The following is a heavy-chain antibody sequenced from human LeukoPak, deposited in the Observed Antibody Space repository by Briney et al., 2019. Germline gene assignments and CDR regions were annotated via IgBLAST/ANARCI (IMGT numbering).Heavy chain of an antibody. J-gene: IGHJ3*02. D-gene: IGHD2-15*01. Sequence: GGSLRLSCAVSGFTVSSNYMNWVRQAPGKGLEWVSVIYSGGSTYYADSVEGRFTISRDNSKNTLDLQMKSLRAEDTAVYYCASGGTGGDAFDIWGQGTMVTVSS. V-gene: IGHV3-53*01. CDR2: IYSGGST. CDR1: GFTVSSNY. CDR3: ASGGTGGDAFDI.